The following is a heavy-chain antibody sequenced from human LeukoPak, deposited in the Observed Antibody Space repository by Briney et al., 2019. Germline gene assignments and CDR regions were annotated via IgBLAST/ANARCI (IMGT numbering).Heavy chain of an antibody. D-gene: IGHD5-18*01. J-gene: IGHJ6*03. CDR1: GGSFSAFF. V-gene: IGHV4-34*01. CDR2: VGHSGSA. CDR3: ARTTEGGYTYGYFYYYYMDV. Sequence: SETLSLTCAVSGGSFSAFFWGWIRQPPGKGLEWIGDVGHSGSADYNPSLKSRVTVSADPSKNQFSLKLTSVTAADTAVYYCARTTEGGYTYGYFYYYYMDVWGKGTTVTISS.